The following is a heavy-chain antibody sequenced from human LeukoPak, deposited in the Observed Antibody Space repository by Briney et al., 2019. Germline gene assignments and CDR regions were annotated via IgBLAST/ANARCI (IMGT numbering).Heavy chain of an antibody. CDR1: GFTFSSYT. J-gene: IGHJ4*02. D-gene: IGHD5-12*01. Sequence: GGSLRLSCAASGFTFSSYTMHWVRQAPGKGLEWVSLITWDAGSTYYADSVKGRFTISRDNRKNSLYLQMNSLRTEDTAFYYCAKGAISGYDYWGQGNLVTVSS. V-gene: IGHV3-43*01. CDR2: ITWDAGST. CDR3: AKGAISGYDY.